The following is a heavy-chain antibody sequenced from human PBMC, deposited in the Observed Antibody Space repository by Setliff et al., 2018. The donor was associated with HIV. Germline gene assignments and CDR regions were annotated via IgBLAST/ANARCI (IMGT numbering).Heavy chain of an antibody. Sequence: PSETLSLTCTVSGGSISNYYWSWIRQPPGKGLEWIGCGYYSGITHYDPSLKSRVSISVDASKNQFSLRLNSVTVADTAVYFCARSSRGSLRDLDYWGPGTLGTVSS. CDR2: GYYSGIT. D-gene: IGHD2-21*02. CDR3: ARSSRGSLRDLDY. V-gene: IGHV4-59*08. CDR1: GGSISNYY. J-gene: IGHJ4*02.